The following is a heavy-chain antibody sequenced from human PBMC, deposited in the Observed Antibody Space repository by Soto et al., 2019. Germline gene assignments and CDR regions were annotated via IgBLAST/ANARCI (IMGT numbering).Heavy chain of an antibody. Sequence: SETLSLTCAVYGGSFSGYYWSWIRQPPGKGLEWIGEINHSGSTNYNPSLKSRVTILVDTSKNQFSLKLSSVTAADTAVYYCERGPGGSPPSYWGQGTLVTVSS. J-gene: IGHJ4*02. V-gene: IGHV4-34*01. D-gene: IGHD5-12*01. CDR3: ERGPGGSPPSY. CDR2: INHSGST. CDR1: GGSFSGYY.